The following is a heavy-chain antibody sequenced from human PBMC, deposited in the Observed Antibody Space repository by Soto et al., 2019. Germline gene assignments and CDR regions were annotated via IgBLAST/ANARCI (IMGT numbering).Heavy chain of an antibody. CDR3: ARDYYGMDV. Sequence: TLSLTCTVSGGSISSGGYSWTWIRQSPGKGLEWIGYTYQSGSAYYNPSLKNRVTISVDRSKNQFSLNLTSVTAADTAVYYCARDYYGMDVWAQGTTVPVSS. V-gene: IGHV4-30-2*06. CDR1: GGSISSGGYS. J-gene: IGHJ6*02. CDR2: TYQSGSA.